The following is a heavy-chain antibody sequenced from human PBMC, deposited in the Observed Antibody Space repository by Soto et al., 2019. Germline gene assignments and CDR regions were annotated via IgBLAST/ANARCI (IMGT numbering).Heavy chain of an antibody. D-gene: IGHD3-3*01. Sequence: ASVKVSCKASGYTFTGYYMHWVRQAPGQGLEWMGWINPNSGGTNYAQKFQGWVTMTRDTSISTAYMELSRLRSDDTAVYYCATQRYDFWSGYAYYYGMDVWGPGTTVTVSS. CDR3: ATQRYDFWSGYAYYYGMDV. V-gene: IGHV1-2*04. CDR1: GYTFTGYY. J-gene: IGHJ6*02. CDR2: INPNSGGT.